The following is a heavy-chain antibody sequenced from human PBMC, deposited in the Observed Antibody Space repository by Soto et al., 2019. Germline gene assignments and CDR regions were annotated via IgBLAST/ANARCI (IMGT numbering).Heavy chain of an antibody. V-gene: IGHV3-11*06. J-gene: IGHJ6*02. CDR1: GFTFSDYY. CDR2: ISGTDPYM. D-gene: IGHD6-13*01. Sequence: LRLSCAASGFTFSDYYMSWVRQAPGKGLEWVSYISGTDPYMKYADAVRGRFTISRDNAKNSLYLQMNSLRDDDTAVYYCARGSSVRGMNIWGQGTPVTVSS. CDR3: ARGSSVRGMNI.